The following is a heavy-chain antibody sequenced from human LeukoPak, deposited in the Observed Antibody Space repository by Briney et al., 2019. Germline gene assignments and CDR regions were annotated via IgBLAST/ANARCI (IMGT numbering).Heavy chain of an antibody. J-gene: IGHJ6*02. V-gene: IGHV1-2*02. CDR3: AREVSSGRSEYYYYYYGMDV. CDR1: GYTFTGYY. Sequence: ASVKVSCKASGYTFTGYYMHWVRQAPGQGLEWMGWIKPNSGGTNYAQKFQVRVTMTRDTSISTAYMELSRLRSDDTAVYYCAREVSSGRSEYYYYYYGMDVWGQGTTVTVSS. CDR2: IKPNSGGT. D-gene: IGHD6-19*01.